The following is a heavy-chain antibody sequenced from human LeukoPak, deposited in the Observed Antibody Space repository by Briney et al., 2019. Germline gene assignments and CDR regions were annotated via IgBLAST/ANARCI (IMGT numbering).Heavy chain of an antibody. Sequence: SETLSLTCTVFGGSISSYYWSWIRQPPGKGLEWIGYIYYSGSTNYNPSLKSRVTISVDTSKNQFSLKLSSVTAADTAVYYCARLSRFHESYYDFWSGYYKSWFDPWGQGTLVTVSS. CDR1: GGSISSYY. CDR2: IYYSGST. J-gene: IGHJ5*02. D-gene: IGHD3-3*01. CDR3: ARLSRFHESYYDFWSGYYKSWFDP. V-gene: IGHV4-59*08.